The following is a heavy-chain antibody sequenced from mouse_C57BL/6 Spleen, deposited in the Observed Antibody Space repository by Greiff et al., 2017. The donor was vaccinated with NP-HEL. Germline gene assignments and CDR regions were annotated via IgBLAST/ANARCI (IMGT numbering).Heavy chain of an antibody. CDR1: GYAFTNYL. Sequence: QVQLKESGAELVRPGTSVKVSCKASGYAFTNYLIEWVKQRPGQGLEWIGVINPGSGGTNYNEKFKGKATLTADKSSSTAYMQLSSLTSEDSAVYFCARGGASWTYYAMDYWGQGTSVTVSS. CDR3: ARGGASWTYYAMDY. J-gene: IGHJ4*01. D-gene: IGHD3-1*01. V-gene: IGHV1-54*01. CDR2: INPGSGGT.